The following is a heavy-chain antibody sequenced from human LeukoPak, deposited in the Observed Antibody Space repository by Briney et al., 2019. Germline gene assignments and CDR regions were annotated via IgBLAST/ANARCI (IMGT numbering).Heavy chain of an antibody. V-gene: IGHV3-23*01. Sequence: GGTLRLSCAASGFTFSSYGMSWVRQAPGKGLEWVSAISGSGGSTYYADSVKGRFTISRDNSKNTLYLQMNSLRAEDTAVYYCAKLKGMSLDSSGSYPYFFDSWGQGTLVTVSS. CDR1: GFTFSSYG. D-gene: IGHD3-22*01. CDR3: AKLKGMSLDSSGSYPYFFDS. CDR2: ISGSGGST. J-gene: IGHJ4*02.